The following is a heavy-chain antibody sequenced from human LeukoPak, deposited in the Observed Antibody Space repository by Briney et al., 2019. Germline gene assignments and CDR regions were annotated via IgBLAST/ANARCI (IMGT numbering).Heavy chain of an antibody. V-gene: IGHV5-51*01. CDR2: IYPGDSDT. J-gene: IGHJ4*02. CDR3: ARAPSTVTNPYYFDY. D-gene: IGHD4-17*01. CDR1: GYSFTSYW. Sequence: GESLKISCKGSGYSFTSYWIGWVRQMPGKGLEWMGIIYPGDSDTRYSPSFQGQVTISADKSISTAYLQWSSLKASDTAMYYCARAPSTVTNPYYFDYWGQGTLVTVSS.